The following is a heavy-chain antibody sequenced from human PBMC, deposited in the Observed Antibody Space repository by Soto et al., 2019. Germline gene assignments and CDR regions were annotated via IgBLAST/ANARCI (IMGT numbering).Heavy chain of an antibody. J-gene: IGHJ3*02. CDR3: AKDRLEYNWKTGNDDAFDI. CDR2: ISGSGGST. V-gene: IGHV3-23*01. CDR1: GFTFSSYA. Sequence: HPGGSLRLSCAASGFTFSSYAMSWVRQAPGKGLEWVSAISGSGGSTYYADSVKGRFTISRDNSKNKLYLQMNSLRAEDTAVYYCAKDRLEYNWKTGNDDAFDIWGQGTMVTVSS. D-gene: IGHD1-1*01.